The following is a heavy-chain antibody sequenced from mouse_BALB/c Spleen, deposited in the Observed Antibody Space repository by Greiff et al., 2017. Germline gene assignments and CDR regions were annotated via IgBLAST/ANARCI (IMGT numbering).Heavy chain of an antibody. CDR1: GFSLTDYG. V-gene: IGHV2-6-5*01. D-gene: IGHD1-2*01. CDR2: IWGGGST. J-gene: IGHJ2*01. CDR3: AKQPNSLEYYFDY. Sequence: ESGPGLVAPSQSLSITCTVSGFSLTDYGVSWIRQPPGKGLEWLGVIWGGGSTYYNSALKSRLSISKDNSKSQVFLKMNSLQTDDTAMYYCAKQPNSLEYYFDYWGQGTTLTVSS.